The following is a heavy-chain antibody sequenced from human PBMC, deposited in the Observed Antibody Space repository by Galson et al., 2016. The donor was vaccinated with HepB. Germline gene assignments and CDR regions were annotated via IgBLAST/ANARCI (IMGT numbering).Heavy chain of an antibody. Sequence: SLRLSCAASGFTFSTYWMHWVRQAPGKGLGWVSRIRGDGSITSYEDSVKGRFTISRDNAKNTLQLQMNRLRVEDTAVYYCARSDYADYWGQGTLVTVSS. CDR1: GFTFSTYW. CDR3: ARSDYADY. CDR2: IRGDGSIT. V-gene: IGHV3-74*01. J-gene: IGHJ4*02.